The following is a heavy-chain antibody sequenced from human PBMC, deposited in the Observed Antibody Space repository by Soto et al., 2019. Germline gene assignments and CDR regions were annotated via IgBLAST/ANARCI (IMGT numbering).Heavy chain of an antibody. D-gene: IGHD1-26*01. CDR2: IVVGSGNT. CDR1: GFTFTSCA. J-gene: IGHJ6*02. CDR3: AASPGATKLYYYGMDV. Sequence: ASVKVSCKASGFTFTSCAVQWVRQARGQRLEWIGWIVVGSGNTNYAQKFQERVTITRDMSTSTAYMELSSLRSEDTAVYYCAASPGATKLYYYGMDVWGQGTTVTVSS. V-gene: IGHV1-58*01.